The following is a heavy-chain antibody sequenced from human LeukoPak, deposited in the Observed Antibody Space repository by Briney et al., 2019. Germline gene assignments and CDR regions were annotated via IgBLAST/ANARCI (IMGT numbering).Heavy chain of an antibody. J-gene: IGHJ6*02. V-gene: IGHV1-8*01. CDR3: ARVQRKLYYDFWSGYYGDAMDV. Sequence: ASVKVSYKASGYTFTSYDINWVRQATGQGLEWMGWMNPNSGNTGYAQKFQGRVTMTRNTSISTAYMELSSLRSEDTAVYYCARVQRKLYYDFWSGYYGDAMDVWGQGTTVTVSS. CDR2: MNPNSGNT. D-gene: IGHD3-3*01. CDR1: GYTFTSYD.